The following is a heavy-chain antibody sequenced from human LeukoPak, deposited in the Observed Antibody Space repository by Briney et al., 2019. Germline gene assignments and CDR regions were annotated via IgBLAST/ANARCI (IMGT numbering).Heavy chain of an antibody. CDR1: GFTFSGYP. CDR3: ATSGGRGSAAFDY. CDR2: ISYDGSNK. J-gene: IGHJ4*02. D-gene: IGHD1-26*01. V-gene: IGHV3-30-3*01. Sequence: PGKSLRLSCAASGFTFSGYPIHWVRQAPGKGLEWVAVISYDGSNKYYADSVKGRFTISRDNSKNTLYLQMNSLRAEDTAVYYCATSGGRGSAAFDYWGQGTLVTVSS.